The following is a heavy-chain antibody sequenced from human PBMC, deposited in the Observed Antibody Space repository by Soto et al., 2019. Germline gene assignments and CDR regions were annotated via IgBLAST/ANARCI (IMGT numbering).Heavy chain of an antibody. V-gene: IGHV1-69*08. CDR1: GGTFSSYT. D-gene: IGHD5-12*01. CDR3: ARDSPSVDIGAMKH. CDR2: IIPILGIA. Sequence: QVQLVQSGAEVKKPGSSVKVSCKASGGTFSSYTISWVRQAPGQGLEWMGRIIPILGIANYAQKFQGRVTITADKSTSAAYMELSSLRSEDTAVYYCARDSPSVDIGAMKHWGQGTLVTVSS. J-gene: IGHJ4*02.